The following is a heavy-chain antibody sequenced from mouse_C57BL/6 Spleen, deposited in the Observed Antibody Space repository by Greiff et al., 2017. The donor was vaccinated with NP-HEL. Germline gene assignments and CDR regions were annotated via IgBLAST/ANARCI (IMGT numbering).Heavy chain of an antibody. V-gene: IGHV7-1*01. J-gene: IGHJ1*03. CDR3: ARARYYGSSYDAYFDV. D-gene: IGHD1-1*01. Sequence: EVQLVESGGGLVQSGRSLRLSCATSGFTFSDFYMEWVRQAPGKGLEWIAASRNKANDYTTEYSASVKGRFIVSRDTSQSILYLQMNALRAEDTAIYYCARARYYGSSYDAYFDVWGTGTTVTVSS. CDR1: GFTFSDFY. CDR2: SRNKANDYTT.